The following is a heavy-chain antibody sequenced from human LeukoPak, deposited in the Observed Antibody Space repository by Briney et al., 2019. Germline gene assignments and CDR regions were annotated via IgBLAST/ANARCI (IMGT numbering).Heavy chain of an antibody. V-gene: IGHV3-21*01. D-gene: IGHD3-9*01. CDR2: ISSRSSYI. J-gene: IGHJ4*02. Sequence: PGGSLRLSCAASGFSFSSYTMNWVRQAPGKELEWVSAISSRSSYIYYADSVKGRFTISRDNAKNSLYLQMNSLRAEDTAVYYCARALYYDILTGYQTHTYYFDYWGQGTLVTVSS. CDR1: GFSFSSYT. CDR3: ARALYYDILTGYQTHTYYFDY.